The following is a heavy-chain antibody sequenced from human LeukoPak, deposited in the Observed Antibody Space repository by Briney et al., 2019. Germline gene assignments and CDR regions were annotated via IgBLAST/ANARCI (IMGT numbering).Heavy chain of an antibody. CDR3: AKQHSWGGYSYGFRGIFDY. D-gene: IGHD5-18*01. J-gene: IGHJ4*02. CDR2: IWYDGSNK. V-gene: IGHV3-33*06. Sequence: GGSLRLSCAASGFTFSSYSMNWVRQAPGKGLEWVAVIWYDGSNKYYADSVKGRFTISRDNSKNTLYLQMNSLRAEDTAVYYCAKQHSWGGYSYGFRGIFDYWGQGTLVTVSS. CDR1: GFTFSSYS.